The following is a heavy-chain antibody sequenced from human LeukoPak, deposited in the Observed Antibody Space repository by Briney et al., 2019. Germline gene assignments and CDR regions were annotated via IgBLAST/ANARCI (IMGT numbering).Heavy chain of an antibody. CDR1: GGSISSYY. CDR3: AKYYYDSSGSGAFDI. V-gene: IGHV4-59*01. CDR2: ISYSGST. D-gene: IGHD3-22*01. Sequence: SETLSLTCTVSGGSISSYYWSWIRQPPGKGLEWIGYISYSGSTNYNPSLKSRVTISVDTSKNQFSLKLSSVTAADTAVYYCAKYYYDSSGSGAFDIWDQGTMVTVPS. J-gene: IGHJ3*02.